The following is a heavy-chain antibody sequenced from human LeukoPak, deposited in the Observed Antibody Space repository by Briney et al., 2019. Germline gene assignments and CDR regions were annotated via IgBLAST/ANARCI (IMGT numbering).Heavy chain of an antibody. D-gene: IGHD3-16*01. CDR3: ARSPYDYSMIYFDY. CDR2: ISYDGSNK. CDR1: GFTFGSYA. J-gene: IGHJ4*02. V-gene: IGHV3-30-3*01. Sequence: QAGGSLRLSCAASGFTFGSYAMHWVRQAPGKGLEWVAVISYDGSNKYYADSVKGRFTISRDNSKNTLYLQMNSLRAEDTAVYYCARSPYDYSMIYFDYWGQGTLVTVSS.